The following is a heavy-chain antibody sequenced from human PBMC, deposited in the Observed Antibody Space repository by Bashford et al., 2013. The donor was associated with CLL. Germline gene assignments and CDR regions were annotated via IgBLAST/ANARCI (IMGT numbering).Heavy chain of an antibody. CDR2: ISGHNGNT. CDR3: ARVSSGKNGGYTYYFDY. D-gene: IGHD1-1*01. J-gene: IGHJ4*02. Sequence: ASVKVSCKASGYTFTNYAITWVRQAPGQGLEWMGWISGHNGNTNYAQNLQDRVTLTADTSTSTAYMELRSLRSDDTAVYYCARVSSGKNGGYTYYFDYWAREPWSPSPQ. V-gene: IGHV1-18*01. CDR1: GYTFTNYA.